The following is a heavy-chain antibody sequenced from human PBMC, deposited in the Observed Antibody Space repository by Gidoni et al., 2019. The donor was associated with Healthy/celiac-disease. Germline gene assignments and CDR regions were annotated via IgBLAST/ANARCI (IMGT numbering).Heavy chain of an antibody. D-gene: IGHD3-10*01. J-gene: IGHJ1*01. CDR3: ANDEAGDFQH. CDR1: GGSISSSNC. V-gene: IGHV4-4*02. Sequence: GTLSLTCAVSGGSISSSNCRSWVRQPSGKGLKWIGDIYHSGSTNYNPALKSRVTISVDKSTYQFSLKLSSVTTADSAGYYCANDEAGDFQHWGQGTLVTVSS. CDR2: IYHSGST.